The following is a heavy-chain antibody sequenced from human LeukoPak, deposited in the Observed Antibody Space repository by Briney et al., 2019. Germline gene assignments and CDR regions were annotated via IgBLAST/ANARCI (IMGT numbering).Heavy chain of an antibody. Sequence: GGFLRLSCAASGFTFSSYAMSWVRQAPGKGLEWVSAISGSGGSTYYADSVKGRFTISRDNSKNTLYLQMNSLRAEDTAVYYCAKGQHYGDYVRYWGQGTLVTVSS. CDR2: ISGSGGST. V-gene: IGHV3-23*01. CDR1: GFTFSSYA. D-gene: IGHD4-17*01. CDR3: AKGQHYGDYVRY. J-gene: IGHJ4*02.